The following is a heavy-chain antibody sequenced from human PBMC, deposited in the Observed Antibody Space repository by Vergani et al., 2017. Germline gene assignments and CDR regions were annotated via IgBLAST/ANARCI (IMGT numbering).Heavy chain of an antibody. CDR3: ARGLSGVVPPSYYMDV. CDR1: GYTFTGYY. D-gene: IGHD3-3*01. V-gene: IGHV1-2*02. Sequence: QVQLVQSGAEVKKPGASVKVSCKASGYTFTGYYMHWVRQAPGQGLEWMGWINPNSGGTNYAQKFQGRVTMTRDTSISTAYMELSRLRSDETAVYYCARGLSGVVPPSYYMDVWGKGTTVTVSS. CDR2: INPNSGGT. J-gene: IGHJ6*03.